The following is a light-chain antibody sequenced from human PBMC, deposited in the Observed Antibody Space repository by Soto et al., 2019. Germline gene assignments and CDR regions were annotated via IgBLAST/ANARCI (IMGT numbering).Light chain of an antibody. CDR1: SSDVGGYNY. V-gene: IGLV2-8*01. J-gene: IGLJ1*01. CDR3: SSYARSINFYA. CDR2: EVS. Sequence: QSVLTQPPSASGSPGQSVTVSCTGTSSDVGGYNYVSWYQQHPGKAPKLMIYEVSKRPSGVPARFSGSKSGNTASLTVSGLQAEDEAFYYCSSYARSINFYAFGT.